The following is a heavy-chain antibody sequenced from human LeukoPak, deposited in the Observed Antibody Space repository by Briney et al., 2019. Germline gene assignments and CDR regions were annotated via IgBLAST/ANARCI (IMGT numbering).Heavy chain of an antibody. CDR1: GGSISSYY. V-gene: IGHV4-59*01. CDR3: ARAPVEMACHIGSTFDY. CDR2: IYYSGST. D-gene: IGHD5-24*01. J-gene: IGHJ4*02. Sequence: PSETLSLTCTVSGGSISSYYWSWIRQPPGKGLEWIGYIYYSGSTNYNPSLKSRVTISVDTSKNQFSLKLSSVTAADTAVYYCARAPVEMACHIGSTFDYWGQGTLVTVSS.